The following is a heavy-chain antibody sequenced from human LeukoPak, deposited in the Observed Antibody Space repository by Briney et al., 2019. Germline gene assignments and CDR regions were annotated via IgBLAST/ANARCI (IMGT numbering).Heavy chain of an antibody. CDR3: AKENDFVY. V-gene: IGHV3-30*18. CDR1: GFTFSNYD. Sequence: GGSLRLSCAASGFTFSNYDMHWVRQAPGKGLEWVAVISYDGTNKYYADSVKGRFTISRDNSKSTLYLQMNSLRAEDTAVYYCAKENDFVYWGQGTLATVSS. J-gene: IGHJ4*02. CDR2: ISYDGTNK. D-gene: IGHD3-3*01.